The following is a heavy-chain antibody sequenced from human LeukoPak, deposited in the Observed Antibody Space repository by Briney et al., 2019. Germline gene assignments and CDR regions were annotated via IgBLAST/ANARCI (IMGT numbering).Heavy chain of an antibody. CDR1: GGSIGTINLW. CDR3: ARAMSIAARLQTIFDY. CDR2: FYHGGST. V-gene: IGHV4-4*02. J-gene: IGHJ4*02. D-gene: IGHD6-6*01. Sequence: SGTLSLTCAVSGGSIGTINLWWTWVRQPPGTGLEWLGTFYHGGSTYYNPSLKSRVTISVDTSKNQFSLNLTSVTAADTAVYYCARAMSIAARLQTIFDYWGQGTLVTVSS.